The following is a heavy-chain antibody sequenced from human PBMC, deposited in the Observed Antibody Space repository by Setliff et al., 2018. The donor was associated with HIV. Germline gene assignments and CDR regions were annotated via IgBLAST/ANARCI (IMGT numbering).Heavy chain of an antibody. J-gene: IGHJ4*02. CDR3: ATVDGTRYLDY. Sequence: PSETLSLTCAVSGYSIRSGHYWGWIRQSPGKGLEWIGTMFRTGTSYYNPSLTSRVTISQDTSKNQFSLELTSVTAADTAVYYCATVDGTRYLDYWGQGKLVTVS. D-gene: IGHD1-1*01. CDR2: MFRTGTS. CDR1: GYSIRSGHY. V-gene: IGHV4-38-2*01.